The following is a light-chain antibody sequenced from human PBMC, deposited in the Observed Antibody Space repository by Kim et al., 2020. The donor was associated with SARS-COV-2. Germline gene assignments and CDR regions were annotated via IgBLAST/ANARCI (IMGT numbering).Light chain of an antibody. CDR2: WAS. V-gene: IGKV4-1*01. Sequence: RATINCKSSQNLLYSSNNKNYVAWYQQKPGQSPKLLIYWASTREFGVPDRFSGSGSGTDFTLTISSLQAEDVAVCYCQQYYSTPLTFAGGTKLEI. J-gene: IGKJ4*01. CDR1: QNLLYSSNNKNY. CDR3: QQYYSTPLT.